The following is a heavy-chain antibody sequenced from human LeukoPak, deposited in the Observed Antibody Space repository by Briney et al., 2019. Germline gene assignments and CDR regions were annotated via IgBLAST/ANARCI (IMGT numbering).Heavy chain of an antibody. CDR3: ARLYYYDSSGYFGFGDY. V-gene: IGHV1-18*01. J-gene: IGHJ4*02. CDR2: ISAYNGNT. D-gene: IGHD3-22*01. Sequence: ASVKVSCKASGYTYTSYGISWVRQDPGQGLEWMGWISAYNGNTNYAQKLQGRVTMTTDTSTSTAYMELRSLRSDDTAVYYCARLYYYDSSGYFGFGDYWGQGTLVTVSS. CDR1: GYTYTSYG.